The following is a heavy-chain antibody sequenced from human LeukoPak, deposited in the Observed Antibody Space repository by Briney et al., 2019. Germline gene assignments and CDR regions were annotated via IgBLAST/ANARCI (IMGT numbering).Heavy chain of an antibody. V-gene: IGHV3-30*18. D-gene: IGHD2-8*01. Sequence: RLSXAASGFTFXXXXXHWXXXXPXXGXEWXXXISFDGGKKYYADSVKGRFTISRDNSKNTLYLQMNSLIPDDTAVYYCAKGRQEWXXXDALDIWGQGTMXXVSS. CDR3: AKGRQEWXXXDALDI. CDR1: GFTFXXXX. CDR2: ISFDGGKK. J-gene: IGHJ3*02.